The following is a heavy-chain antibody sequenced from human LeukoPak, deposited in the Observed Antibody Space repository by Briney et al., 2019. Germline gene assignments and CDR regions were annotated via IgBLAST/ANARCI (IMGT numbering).Heavy chain of an antibody. CDR3: ASDGGYSYGSFDY. Sequence: PSETLSLTCTVSGGSISSYYWSWIRQPPGKGLEGIGYIYYSGSTNYNPSRKSRVTISVDTSKNQFSLKLSSVTAADTAVYYCASDGGYSYGSFDYWGQGTLVTVSS. CDR1: GGSISSYY. D-gene: IGHD5-18*01. J-gene: IGHJ4*02. CDR2: IYYSGST. V-gene: IGHV4-59*01.